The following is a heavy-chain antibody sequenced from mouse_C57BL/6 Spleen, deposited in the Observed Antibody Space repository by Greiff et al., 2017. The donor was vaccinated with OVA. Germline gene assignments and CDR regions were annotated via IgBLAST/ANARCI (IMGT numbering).Heavy chain of an antibody. D-gene: IGHD2-4*01. V-gene: IGHV1-81*01. Sequence: QVQLQQSGAELARPGASVKLSCKASGYTFTSYGISWVKQRTGQGLEWIGEIYPRSGNTYYNEKFKGKATLTADKSSSTAYMGLRSLTSEDSAVYFCARSGYDYDWYFDVWGTGTTVTVSS. CDR2: IYPRSGNT. CDR1: GYTFTSYG. J-gene: IGHJ1*03. CDR3: ARSGYDYDWYFDV.